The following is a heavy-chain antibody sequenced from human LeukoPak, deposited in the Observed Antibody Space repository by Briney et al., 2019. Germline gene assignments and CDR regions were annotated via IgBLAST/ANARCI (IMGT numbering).Heavy chain of an antibody. Sequence: GGSLRLSCAASGFTFSSYGMHWVRQAPGKGLEWVAVISYDGSNKYYADSVKGRFTISRDNSKNTLYLQMNSLRAEDTAVYYCAKDLIMAAATGSYYGMDVWGQGTTVTVSS. D-gene: IGHD2-15*01. J-gene: IGHJ6*02. CDR3: AKDLIMAAATGSYYGMDV. CDR2: ISYDGSNK. V-gene: IGHV3-30*18. CDR1: GFTFSSYG.